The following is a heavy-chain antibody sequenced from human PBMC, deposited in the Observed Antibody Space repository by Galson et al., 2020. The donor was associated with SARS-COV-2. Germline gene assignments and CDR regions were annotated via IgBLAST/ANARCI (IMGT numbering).Heavy chain of an antibody. D-gene: IGHD1-1*01. Sequence: GESLKISCAASGFTFTNAWMTWVRQAPGKGLEWVGRIKSNSDGGTTDYAAPVKVRFTISRDDSKNTVYLQMNSLKTEDTAVYYCRGTEMGHGDYWGQGTLVTVSS. J-gene: IGHJ4*02. CDR3: RGTEMGHGDY. CDR1: GFTFTNAW. CDR2: IKSNSDGGTT. V-gene: IGHV3-15*01.